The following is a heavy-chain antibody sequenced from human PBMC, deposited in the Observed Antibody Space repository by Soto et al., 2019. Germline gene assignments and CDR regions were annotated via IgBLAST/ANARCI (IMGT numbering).Heavy chain of an antibody. CDR2: ISYDGSNK. V-gene: IGHV3-30*18. D-gene: IGHD6-6*01. CDR1: GFTFSSYG. Sequence: QVQLVESGGGVVQPGRSLRLSCAASGFTFSSYGMHWVRQAPGKGLEWVAVISYDGSNKYYSDSVKGRFTISRDNSKNTMYLEMNSLSAEDTAVYYCAKAGTRHVARSYFDYWGQGTLVTVSS. CDR3: AKAGTRHVARSYFDY. J-gene: IGHJ4*02.